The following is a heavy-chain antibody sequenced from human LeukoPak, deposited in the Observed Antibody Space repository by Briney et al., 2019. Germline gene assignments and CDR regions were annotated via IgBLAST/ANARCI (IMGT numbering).Heavy chain of an antibody. V-gene: IGHV3-7*01. Sequence: GGSLRLSCAASGFSFSTYWMSWVRQAPGKGLEWVANMNQDGSEKYFLDSVKGRFTISRDNAKSSLSLQMNSLRADDTAVYYCARDRALYDSRRGYYYTEDDYWGQGTLVTVSS. CDR1: GFSFSTYW. CDR3: ARDRALYDSRRGYYYTEDDY. CDR2: MNQDGSEK. D-gene: IGHD3-22*01. J-gene: IGHJ4*02.